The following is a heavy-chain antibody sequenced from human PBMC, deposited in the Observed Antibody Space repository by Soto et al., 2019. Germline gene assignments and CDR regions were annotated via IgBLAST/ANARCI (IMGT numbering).Heavy chain of an antibody. Sequence: EVQLVESGGGLVQPGGSLRLSCEASGFTFSDYWIHWVRQAPGKGLVWLSRIKGDASTTNYADSVMGRFTISRDNARNTVYLQTNSPRAEDTAIYYCARGGRGYYYVDVWGKGITVTVSS. V-gene: IGHV3-74*01. J-gene: IGHJ6*03. CDR2: IKGDASTT. CDR1: GFTFSDYW. CDR3: ARGGRGYYYVDV.